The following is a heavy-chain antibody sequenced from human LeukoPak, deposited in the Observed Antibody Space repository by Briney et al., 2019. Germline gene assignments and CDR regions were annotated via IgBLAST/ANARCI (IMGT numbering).Heavy chain of an antibody. CDR3: AKSRGSGSKMARGVNFDY. CDR2: ISDGGSIT. J-gene: IGHJ4*02. Sequence: GGSLRLSCAASGFTFSSYGMHWVRQAPGKGLEWVSTISDGGSITYYADSVKGRFTVSRDNSKNTLFLQMNSLRAEDTALYYCAKSRGSGSKMARGVNFDYWGQGTLVTVSS. D-gene: IGHD3-10*01. CDR1: GFTFSSYG. V-gene: IGHV3-23*01.